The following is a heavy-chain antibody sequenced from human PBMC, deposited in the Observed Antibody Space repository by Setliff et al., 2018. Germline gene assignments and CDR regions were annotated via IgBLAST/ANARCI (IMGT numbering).Heavy chain of an antibody. V-gene: IGHV4-34*01. D-gene: IGHD3-10*01. J-gene: IGHJ3*02. CDR3: ARRWNFGPYGSGIHDGFDM. CDR2: INHYGST. CDR1: DGSFSDYY. Sequence: SETLSLTCAVFDGSFSDYYWSWFRQPPGKGLEWIGEINHYGSTKYKSSLRSRVTISVDTSKNQCSLKLNSVTAADTAVYYCARRWNFGPYGSGIHDGFDMWGQGTMVTVSS.